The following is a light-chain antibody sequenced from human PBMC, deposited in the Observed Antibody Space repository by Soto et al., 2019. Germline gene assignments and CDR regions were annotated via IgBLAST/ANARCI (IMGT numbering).Light chain of an antibody. CDR1: QSIDSW. J-gene: IGKJ1*01. Sequence: DIQMTQSPSTLSASVGDRVTITCRASQSIDSWLAWYQQKPGKAPKVLIYDASSLESGVPSRFSGSGSGTEFSFSISSLQPDDFATYYCQQYSNYWTFGQGTKVDIK. CDR3: QQYSNYWT. CDR2: DAS. V-gene: IGKV1-5*01.